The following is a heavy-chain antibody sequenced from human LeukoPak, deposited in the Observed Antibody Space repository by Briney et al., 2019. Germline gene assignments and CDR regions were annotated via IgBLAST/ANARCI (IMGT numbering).Heavy chain of an antibody. J-gene: IGHJ4*02. CDR3: ASGAWAARLNS. D-gene: IGHD4-23*01. V-gene: IGHV4-34*12. Sequence: SDALSLTCAVYGESLNYYYWSWIRQSPGKGLEWIGDIFDGKTINYNPSLKSRVTISAATSSQQFSLNLKSVTAADTAVYFCASGAWAARLNSWAQGALVIVSS. CDR2: IFDGKTI. CDR1: GESLNYYY.